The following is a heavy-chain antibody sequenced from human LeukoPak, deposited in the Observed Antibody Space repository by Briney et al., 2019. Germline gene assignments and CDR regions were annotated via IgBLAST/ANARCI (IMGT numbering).Heavy chain of an antibody. CDR2: INHSGSA. J-gene: IGHJ4*02. V-gene: IGHV4-34*01. D-gene: IGHD3-16*02. CDR1: GGSFSGYY. CDR3: ARGLDDYIWGSYRYTRTIPFDY. Sequence: PSETLSLTCAVYGGSFSGYYWSWIRQPPGKGLEWIGEINHSGSASYNPSLKSRVTISVDTSKNQFSLKLSSVTAADTAVYCCARGLDDYIWGSYRYTRTIPFDYWGQGTLVTVSS.